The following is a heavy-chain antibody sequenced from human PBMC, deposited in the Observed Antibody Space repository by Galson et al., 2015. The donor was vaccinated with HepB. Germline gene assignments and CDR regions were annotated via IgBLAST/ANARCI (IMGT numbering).Heavy chain of an antibody. D-gene: IGHD3-16*01. CDR2: VYYTGAT. V-gene: IGHV4-59*01. CDR3: AREGITYNYVYAFDS. J-gene: IGHJ3*02. CDR1: GGSISTYY. Sequence: LSLTCTVSGGSISTYYWSWIRQPPGKGLEWIGYVYYTGATTYNPSLKSRVTISVDTSKNQFSLNLSSVTAADTAVYYCAREGITYNYVYAFDSWGQGTMVTVSA.